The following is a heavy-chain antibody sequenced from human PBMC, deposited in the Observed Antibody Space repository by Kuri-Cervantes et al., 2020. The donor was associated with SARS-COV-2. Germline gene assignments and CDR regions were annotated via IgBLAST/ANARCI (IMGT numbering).Heavy chain of an antibody. CDR1: GFTFSSSA. CDR2: IRSKANNFAT. CDR3: TTLLNWFDP. J-gene: IGHJ5*02. V-gene: IGHV3-73*01. Sequence: GGSLRLSCEASGFTFSSSAIHWVRQASGKGLEWVGRIRSKANNFATAYAAPVKGRFTISRDDSKNTTYLQVNSLKAEDTAVYYCTTLLNWFDPWGQGILVTVSS. D-gene: IGHD1-26*01.